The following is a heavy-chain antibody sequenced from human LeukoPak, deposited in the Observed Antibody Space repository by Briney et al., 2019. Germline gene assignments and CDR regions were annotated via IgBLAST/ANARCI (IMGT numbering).Heavy chain of an antibody. CDR2: INPNGGGT. CDR3: ARRIFGGVIVSPNDY. D-gene: IGHD3-16*02. Sequence: ASVKVSCKASGYTFTGYYMHWVRQAPGQGLEWMGWINPNGGGTNYAQKFQGRVTMTRDTSISTAYMELSRLRSDDTAVYYCARRIFGGVIVSPNDYWGQGTLVTVSS. V-gene: IGHV1-2*02. J-gene: IGHJ4*02. CDR1: GYTFTGYY.